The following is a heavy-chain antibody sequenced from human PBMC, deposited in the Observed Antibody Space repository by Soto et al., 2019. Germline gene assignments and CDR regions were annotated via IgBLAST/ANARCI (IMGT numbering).Heavy chain of an antibody. Sequence: GSLRLSGTASGFPGGDYGVSWVRQAPGKGLEWVGFIRREVYGGTTEYAASVKGRFVFSRDDSEDIDYLQMNRLKTEDTAVYYCTRVGGYSKTDYCGRRTMVTASS. CDR3: TRVGGYSKTDY. D-gene: IGHD3-22*01. V-gene: IGHV3-49*04. CDR2: IRREVYGGTT. CDR1: GFPGGDYG. J-gene: IGHJ4*02.